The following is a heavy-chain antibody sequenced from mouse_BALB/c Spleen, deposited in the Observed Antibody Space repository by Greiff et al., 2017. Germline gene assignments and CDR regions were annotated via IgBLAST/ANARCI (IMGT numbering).Heavy chain of an antibody. J-gene: IGHJ3*01. D-gene: IGHD3-2*01. V-gene: IGHV1-7*01. CDR3: ARDSSGYSFAY. Sequence: QVQLQQSGAELAKPGASVKMSCKASGYTFTSYWMHWVKQRPGQGLEWIGYINPSTGYTEYNQKFKDKATLTADKSSSTAYMQLSSLTSEDSAVYYCARDSSGYSFAYWGQGTLVTVSA. CDR1: GYTFTSYW. CDR2: INPSTGYT.